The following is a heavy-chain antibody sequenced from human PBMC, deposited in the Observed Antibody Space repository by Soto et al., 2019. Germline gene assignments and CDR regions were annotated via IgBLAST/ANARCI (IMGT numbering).Heavy chain of an antibody. J-gene: IGHJ4*02. CDR2: ISYAGTKN. CDR1: GFIFSSYG. CDR3: GKEQFPYHSGSGTYP. D-gene: IGHD3-10*01. V-gene: IGHV3-30*18. Sequence: PGGSLRLSCAASGFIFSSYGMHWVRQAPGKGLEWVAVISYAGTKNSYADSVKGRFTISRDNSKNTLYLEMNSLRPEDTAFYYCGKEQFPYHSGSGTYPWGQGTLVTVSS.